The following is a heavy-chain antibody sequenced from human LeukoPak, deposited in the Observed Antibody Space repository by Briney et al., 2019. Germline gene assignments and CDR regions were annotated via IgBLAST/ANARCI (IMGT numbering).Heavy chain of an antibody. J-gene: IGHJ5*02. CDR2: IYYSGST. D-gene: IGHD2-15*01. CDR3: ARRLLVVVVAADRWFDP. Sequence: SQTLSLTCTVSGGSISSGDYYWSWIRQPPGKGLEWIGYIYYSGSTYYNPSLKSRVTISVDTSKNQFSLKLSSVTAADTAVYYCARRLLVVVVAADRWFDPWGQGTLVTVSS. CDR1: GGSISSGDYY. V-gene: IGHV4-30-4*08.